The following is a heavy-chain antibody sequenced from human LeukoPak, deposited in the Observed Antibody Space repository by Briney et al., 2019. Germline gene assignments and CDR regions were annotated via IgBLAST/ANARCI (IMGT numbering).Heavy chain of an antibody. CDR2: INHSGNT. Sequence: SETLSLTCAVYGGSFSGYYWSWIRQPPGKGLEWIGEINHSGNTNYNPSLKSRVTISVDTSKNQFSLKLSSVTAADTAVYYCARGLMGATTGPYYFDYWGQGTLVTVSS. CDR1: GGSFSGYY. J-gene: IGHJ4*02. V-gene: IGHV4-34*01. CDR3: ARGLMGATTGPYYFDY. D-gene: IGHD1-26*01.